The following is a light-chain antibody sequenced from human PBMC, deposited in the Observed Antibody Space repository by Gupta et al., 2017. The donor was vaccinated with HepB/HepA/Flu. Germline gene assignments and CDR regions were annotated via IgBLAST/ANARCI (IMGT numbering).Light chain of an antibody. CDR2: GAS. CDR3: HQDSSSPQT. CDR1: QSGNNNF. Sequence: EIVLTQSPGTLSLSPGDRATHSCRASQSGNNNFVAWYLQKPGQAPRLLIFGASNRATGIPARFSGSGSGTDFTLTISRVEPEDFAMFYCHQDSSSPQTFGQGTKVEIK. J-gene: IGKJ1*01. V-gene: IGKV3-20*01.